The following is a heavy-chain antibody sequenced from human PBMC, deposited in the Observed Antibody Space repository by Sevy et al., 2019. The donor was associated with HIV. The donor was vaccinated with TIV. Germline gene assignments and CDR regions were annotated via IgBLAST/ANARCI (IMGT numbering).Heavy chain of an antibody. CDR1: GFTFSDYY. D-gene: IGHD3-22*01. J-gene: IGHJ3*02. CDR2: ISSSGSTI. V-gene: IGHV3-11*01. Sequence: GGSLRLSCAASGFTFSDYYMSWIRQAPGKGLEWVSYISSSGSTIYYADSVKGRFTISRYNAKKSLSLQMNSLRAEDTAVYYCARGYYDSSGYLDAFDIWGQGTMVTVSS. CDR3: ARGYYDSSGYLDAFDI.